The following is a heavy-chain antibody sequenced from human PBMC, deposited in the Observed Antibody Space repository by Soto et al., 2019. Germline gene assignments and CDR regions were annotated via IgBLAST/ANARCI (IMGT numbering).Heavy chain of an antibody. CDR1: GFTFSSYA. J-gene: IGHJ3*02. Sequence: GGSLRPSCAASGFTFSSYAMSWVRQAPGKGLEWVSAISGSGGSTYYADSVKGRFTISRDNSKNTLYLQMNSLRAEDTAVYYCAKDEDGLDWGKAFDIWGQGTMVTVSS. CDR2: ISGSGGST. V-gene: IGHV3-23*01. CDR3: AKDEDGLDWGKAFDI. D-gene: IGHD3-16*01.